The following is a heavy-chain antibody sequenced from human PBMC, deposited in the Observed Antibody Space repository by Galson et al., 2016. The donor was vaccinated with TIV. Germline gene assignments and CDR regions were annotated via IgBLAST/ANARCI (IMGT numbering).Heavy chain of an antibody. CDR3: TKVPSSGFSYYYGLDV. V-gene: IGHV3-23*01. J-gene: IGHJ6*02. D-gene: IGHD3-22*01. Sequence: FSISRDNSKNTLFLQMNSLRAEDTAVYYCTKVPSSGFSYYYGLDVWGQGTTVTVSS.